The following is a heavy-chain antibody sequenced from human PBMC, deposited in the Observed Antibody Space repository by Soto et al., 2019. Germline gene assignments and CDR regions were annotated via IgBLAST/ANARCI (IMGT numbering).Heavy chain of an antibody. V-gene: IGHV3-64D*06. Sequence: GGSLRLSCSVFGSTFSNYAMHWVRQAPGKGLEYVSSISSNGVSTYYANSVKGRFTISRDNSKSTLYLQMSSLRPEDTAVYYCVKDRWVDYWGQGTLVTVSS. D-gene: IGHD1-26*01. CDR3: VKDRWVDY. J-gene: IGHJ4*02. CDR2: ISSNGVST. CDR1: GSTFSNYA.